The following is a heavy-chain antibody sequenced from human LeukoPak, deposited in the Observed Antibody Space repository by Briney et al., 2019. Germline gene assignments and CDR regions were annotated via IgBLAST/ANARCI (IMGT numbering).Heavy chain of an antibody. V-gene: IGHV4-38-2*02. J-gene: IGHJ5*02. CDR2: IYHSGST. Sequence: PSETLSLTCTVSGYSISSGYYWGWIRQPPGKGLEWIGSIYHSGSTYYNPSLRSRVTISVDTSKNQFSLKLSSVTAADTAVYYCARRTYLPNCLFDPWGQGTLVTVSS. D-gene: IGHD1-1*01. CDR3: ARRTYLPNCLFDP. CDR1: GYSISSGYY.